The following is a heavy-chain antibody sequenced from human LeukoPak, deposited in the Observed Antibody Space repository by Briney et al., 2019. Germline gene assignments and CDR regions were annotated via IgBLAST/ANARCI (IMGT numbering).Heavy chain of an antibody. D-gene: IGHD6-19*01. J-gene: IGHJ4*02. CDR2: ISAYNGDT. Sequence: GASVKVSCKASGYTFNIYGISWARQAPGQGLEWMGWISAYNGDTHYAERFQGRVTLTIDTSTSTAYMELRNLRSDDTAMYYCARDPSNTSGWYIYFDYWGQGTLVTVSS. CDR1: GYTFNIYG. V-gene: IGHV1-18*01. CDR3: ARDPSNTSGWYIYFDY.